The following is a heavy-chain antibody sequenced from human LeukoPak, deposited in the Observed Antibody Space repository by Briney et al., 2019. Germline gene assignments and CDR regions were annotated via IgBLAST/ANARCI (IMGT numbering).Heavy chain of an antibody. J-gene: IGHJ4*02. CDR3: VSTPSSGWWPRFDY. Sequence: SVKVSCKTSGYTFTSYDINWVRQAPGQGLEWMGRIIPILGIANYAQKFQGRVTITADKSTSTAYMELSSLRSEDTAVYYCVSTPSSGWWPRFDYWGQGTLVTVSS. CDR1: GYTFTSYD. V-gene: IGHV1-69*04. D-gene: IGHD6-19*01. CDR2: IIPILGIA.